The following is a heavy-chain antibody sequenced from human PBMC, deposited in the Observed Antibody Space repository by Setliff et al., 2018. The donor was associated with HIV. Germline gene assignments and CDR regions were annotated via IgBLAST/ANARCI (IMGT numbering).Heavy chain of an antibody. CDR3: ARDRAPTGLNAFDI. Sequence: PGGSLRLSCVASGFSLSNYGVHWVRQAPGKGLEWVAVIYYDGRNKFYADSVKGRFTISRDNSKNTVYLQMNSLRGEETAIYYCARDRAPTGLNAFDIWGQGTMVTVSS. V-gene: IGHV3-33*01. CDR2: IYYDGRNK. CDR1: GFSLSNYG. J-gene: IGHJ3*02. D-gene: IGHD3-9*01.